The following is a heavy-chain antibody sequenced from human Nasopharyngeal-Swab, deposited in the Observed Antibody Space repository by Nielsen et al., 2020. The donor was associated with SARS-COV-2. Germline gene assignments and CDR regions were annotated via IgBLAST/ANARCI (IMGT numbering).Heavy chain of an antibody. CDR3: ASLSSGYCSSTSCYEGDENWFDP. CDR1: GFTFSSYS. J-gene: IGHJ5*02. CDR2: ISSSSSTI. Sequence: GESLKISCAASGFTFSSYSRNWVRQARGKGLERVSYISSSSSTIYYADSVKGRFTISRDNAKNSLYLQMNSLRAEDTAVYYCASLSSGYCSSTSCYEGDENWFDPWGQGTLVTVSS. D-gene: IGHD2-2*01. V-gene: IGHV3-48*04.